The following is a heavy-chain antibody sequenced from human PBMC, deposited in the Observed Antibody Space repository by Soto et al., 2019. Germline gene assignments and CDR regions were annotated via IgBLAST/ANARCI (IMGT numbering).Heavy chain of an antibody. Sequence: GGSLRLSCAASGFTFSSYGMHWVRQAPGKGLEWVAVIWYDGSNKYFADSVKGRFTISRDNSKNTLYLQMNSLRAEDTAVYYCARDPVVVVAATNAFDIWGQGTMVTVS. CDR1: GFTFSSYG. CDR2: IWYDGSNK. V-gene: IGHV3-33*01. CDR3: ARDPVVVVAATNAFDI. J-gene: IGHJ3*02. D-gene: IGHD2-15*01.